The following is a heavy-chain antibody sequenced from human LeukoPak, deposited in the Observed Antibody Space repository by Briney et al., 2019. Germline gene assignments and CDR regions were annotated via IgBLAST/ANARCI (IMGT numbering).Heavy chain of an antibody. CDR1: GGSISSGSYY. Sequence: SETLSLTCTVSGGSISSGSYYWSWIRQPTGKGLEWIGRIYTSGSTNYNPSLKSRVTISVDTPKNQFSLKLSSVTAADTAVYYCARDCPNYYDSSGYYPPTGYYYMDVWGKGTTVTVSS. D-gene: IGHD3-22*01. CDR3: ARDCPNYYDSSGYYPPTGYYYMDV. J-gene: IGHJ6*03. CDR2: IYTSGST. V-gene: IGHV4-61*02.